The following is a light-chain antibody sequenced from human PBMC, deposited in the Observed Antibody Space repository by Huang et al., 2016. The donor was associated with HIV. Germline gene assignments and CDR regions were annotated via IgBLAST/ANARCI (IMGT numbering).Light chain of an antibody. V-gene: IGKV1-33*01. J-gene: IGKJ4*01. Sequence: DIQMTQSPSSLSASVGDRVTITCQASQDINNFLNWYQQKPGKAPKLLILDASHLQTGVPSRFSGSGSGKHFTFTITSLQRDDIGTYYCQQYDDVPISFGGGTKV. CDR2: DAS. CDR3: QQYDDVPIS. CDR1: QDINNF.